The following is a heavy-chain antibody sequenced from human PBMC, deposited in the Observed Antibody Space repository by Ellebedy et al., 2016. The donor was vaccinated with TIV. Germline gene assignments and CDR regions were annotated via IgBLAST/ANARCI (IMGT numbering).Heavy chain of an antibody. Sequence: GESLKISCTASGFTFQNYGMNWVRQAPGKGLEWVSSISSSGSHIYYADSVRGRFTISRDNVKNSLSLQMNSLRAEDTAVYYCARWGRCGGDCYSVGDFDFWGQGTLVTVSS. J-gene: IGHJ4*02. CDR2: ISSSGSHI. D-gene: IGHD2-21*02. CDR1: GFTFQNYG. CDR3: ARWGRCGGDCYSVGDFDF. V-gene: IGHV3-21*01.